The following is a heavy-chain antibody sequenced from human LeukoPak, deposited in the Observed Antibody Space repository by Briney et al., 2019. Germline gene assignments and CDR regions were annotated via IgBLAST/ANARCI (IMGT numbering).Heavy chain of an antibody. CDR2: ISGRGNMT. J-gene: IGHJ3*02. CDR1: GITFRIYA. V-gene: IGHV3-23*01. CDR3: AKTGDYFDSTDYYRPDAFDI. Sequence: GGSLRLSCAGSGITFRIYAMTCVRHATGKALEWVSAISGRGNMTYYADSVKGRFTISRDKSNNTLYLQMNSLRAEDTALYYCAKTGDYFDSTDYYRPDAFDIWGQGTMVTVSS. D-gene: IGHD3-22*01.